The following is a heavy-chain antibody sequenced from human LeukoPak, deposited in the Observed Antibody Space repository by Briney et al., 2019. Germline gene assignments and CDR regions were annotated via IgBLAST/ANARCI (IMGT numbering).Heavy chain of an antibody. CDR3: ARSRRDTAMGYDAFDI. D-gene: IGHD5-18*01. CDR1: GGSISSYY. J-gene: IGHJ3*02. CDR2: IYYSGST. V-gene: IGHV4-59*12. Sequence: TSETLSLTCTVSGGSISSYYWSWIRQPPGKGLEWIGYIYYSGSTNYNPSLKSRVTISVDRSKNQFSLKLSSVTAADTAVYYCARSRRDTAMGYDAFDIWGQGTMVTVSS.